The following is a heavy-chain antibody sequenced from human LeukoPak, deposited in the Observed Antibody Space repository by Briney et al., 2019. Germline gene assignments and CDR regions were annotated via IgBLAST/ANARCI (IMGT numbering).Heavy chain of an antibody. Sequence: GASVKVSCKASGYTFTSYGINWVRQAPGQGLEWMGWISAYNGNTNYAQKLQGRVTMTTDTSTSTAYMELRSLRSDDTAVYYCARDVDTAMVTRYYYYGMDVWGQGTTVTVSS. J-gene: IGHJ6*02. CDR3: ARDVDTAMVTRYYYYGMDV. V-gene: IGHV1-18*01. CDR2: ISAYNGNT. CDR1: GYTFTSYG. D-gene: IGHD5-18*01.